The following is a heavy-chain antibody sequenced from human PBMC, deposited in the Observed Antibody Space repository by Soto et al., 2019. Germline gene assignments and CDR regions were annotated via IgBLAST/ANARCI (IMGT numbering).Heavy chain of an antibody. CDR1: GCTFSDYY. V-gene: IGHV3-11*01. CDR3: AKMSSENYYDPVFS. D-gene: IGHD3-22*01. CDR2: ISSSGNTI. Sequence: QVQLVESGGGVVKTSGSLRIACAASGCTFSDYYMSWVRQAPGKGLEWVSYISSSGNTIYYADSVKGRFTISRDNAKNSVYLQMNSLRAEDTALYFCAKMSSENYYDPVFSWGQGTLVTVSS. J-gene: IGHJ5*02.